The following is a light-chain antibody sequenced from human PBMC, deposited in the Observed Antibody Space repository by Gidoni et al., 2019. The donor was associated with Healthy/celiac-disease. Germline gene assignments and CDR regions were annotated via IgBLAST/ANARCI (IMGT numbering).Light chain of an antibody. V-gene: IGKV1-33*01. CDR2: DAS. CDR3: QQYDNLWT. J-gene: IGKJ1*01. CDR1: QDISNY. Sequence: DIQMTQSPSPLSASVGDRVTITCQASQDISNYLNWYQQKPGKAPKLLIYDASNLETGVPSRFSGSGSGTDFTFTISSLQPEDIATYYCQQYDNLWTFGQGTKVEIK.